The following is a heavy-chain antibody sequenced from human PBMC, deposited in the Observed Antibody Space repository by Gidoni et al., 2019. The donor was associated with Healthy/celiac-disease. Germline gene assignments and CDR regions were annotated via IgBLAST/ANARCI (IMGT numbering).Heavy chain of an antibody. CDR3: ARSLGYCSSTSCYTRRIRDYSNLGSWFDP. Sequence: QLQLQESGPGLVKPSETLSLPCNVSGGSISRSSYYWGWLRQPPGKGLEWLGSIYYSGSTYYNPSLKSRVTISVDTSKNQFSLKLSSVTAADTAVYYCARSLGYCSSTSCYTRRIRDYSNLGSWFDPWGQGTLVTVSS. V-gene: IGHV4-39*01. J-gene: IGHJ5*02. CDR1: GGSISRSSYY. D-gene: IGHD2-2*02. CDR2: IYYSGST.